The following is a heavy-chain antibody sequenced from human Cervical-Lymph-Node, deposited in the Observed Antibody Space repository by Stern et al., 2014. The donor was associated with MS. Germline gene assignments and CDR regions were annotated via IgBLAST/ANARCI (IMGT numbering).Heavy chain of an antibody. V-gene: IGHV3-15*01. CDR1: GFTFRTAY. J-gene: IGHJ4*02. D-gene: IGHD4-17*01. Sequence: EVQLVQSGGGLVKPGGSLRVSCAASGFTFRTAYMSWVRQAPGEGLAGVGRIKSKTDGETIDYAAPVKGRFSISRDDSENTLFLQMNSLKTEDTAVYYCTTVLEYGDRRIDYWGQGTLVTVSS. CDR2: IKSKTDGETI. CDR3: TTVLEYGDRRIDY.